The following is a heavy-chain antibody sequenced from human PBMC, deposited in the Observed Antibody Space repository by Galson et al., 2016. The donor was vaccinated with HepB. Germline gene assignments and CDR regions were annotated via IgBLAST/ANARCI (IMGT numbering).Heavy chain of an antibody. CDR3: ARGDRRYCSGGSCYSDYYYGMDV. D-gene: IGHD2-15*01. Sequence: SLRLSCAASGFTFSNFAMHWVRQAPGKGLEWVSQIKSSSSNVYYADSVKGRFTISRENAKNSLYLQMNSLRAGDTAVYYCARGDRRYCSGGSCYSDYYYGMDVWGQGTTVTVSS. V-gene: IGHV3-48*01. CDR2: IKSSSSNV. J-gene: IGHJ6*02. CDR1: GFTFSNFA.